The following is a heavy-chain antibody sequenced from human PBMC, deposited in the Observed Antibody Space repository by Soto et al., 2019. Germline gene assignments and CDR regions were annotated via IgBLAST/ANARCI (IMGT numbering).Heavy chain of an antibody. CDR2: ISYDGKNK. V-gene: IGHV3-30*04. CDR1: GFSLTTYP. D-gene: IGHD2-8*01. CDR3: VRGGNRPRCYYFDY. Sequence: PGGSLRLSCVASGFSLTTYPIHCFRQSPCRWLEWVAVISYDGKNKYYGDSVKGRFTISRDNSENTLNLEMNNMRGEDTAVFYCVRGGNRPRCYYFDYWGQGVLVTVSS. J-gene: IGHJ4*02.